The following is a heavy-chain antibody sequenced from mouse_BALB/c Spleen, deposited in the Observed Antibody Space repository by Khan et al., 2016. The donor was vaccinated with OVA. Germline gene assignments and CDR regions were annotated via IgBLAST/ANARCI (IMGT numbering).Heavy chain of an antibody. CDR1: GDSITSGF. V-gene: IGHV3-8*02. CDR3: AXSYGSWAMDY. CDR2: VTYSGNT. J-gene: IGHJ4*01. Sequence: QLQESGPSLVKPSQTPSLTCSVTGDSITSGFWNWIRKFPGNKFEYMGYVTYSGNTYYNPSLKSRISITRDTSKSQYYLQLNSVTTEDTATYFCAXSYGSWAMDYWGQGTSVTVSS. D-gene: IGHD1-1*01.